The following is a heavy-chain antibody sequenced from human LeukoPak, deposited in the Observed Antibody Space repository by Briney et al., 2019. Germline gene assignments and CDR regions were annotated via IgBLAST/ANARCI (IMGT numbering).Heavy chain of an antibody. D-gene: IGHD6-13*01. J-gene: IGHJ4*02. Sequence: GGSLRLSCAASGFTVSSNYMSWVREAPGKGLEGVSVIYSGGSTYYADYVKGRFTISRDNSKNTLYLQMNSLRAEDTAVYYCARTGIAASEPFDYWGQGTLVTVSS. V-gene: IGHV3-53*01. CDR1: GFTVSSNY. CDR2: IYSGGST. CDR3: ARTGIAASEPFDY.